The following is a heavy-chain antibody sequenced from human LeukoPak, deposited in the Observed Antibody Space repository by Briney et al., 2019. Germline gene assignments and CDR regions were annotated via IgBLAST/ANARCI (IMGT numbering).Heavy chain of an antibody. Sequence: GGSLRPSCAASGFTFSSYAMSWVRQAPGKGLEWVSAISGSGGSTYYADSMKGRFTISRDNSKNTLYLQMNSLRAEDTAVYYCAKDLRFVLLWFGEFGYWGQGTLVTVSS. V-gene: IGHV3-23*01. D-gene: IGHD3-10*01. CDR1: GFTFSSYA. J-gene: IGHJ4*02. CDR2: ISGSGGST. CDR3: AKDLRFVLLWFGEFGY.